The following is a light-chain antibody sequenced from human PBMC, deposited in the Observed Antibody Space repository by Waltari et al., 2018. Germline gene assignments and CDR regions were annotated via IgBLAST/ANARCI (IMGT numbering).Light chain of an antibody. J-gene: IGKJ2*01. CDR2: GSS. V-gene: IGKV3-15*01. CDR1: QSVSSN. Sequence: EIVMTQSPATLSVYPGERANLTCRASQSVSSNLFWYQQKPGRAPRLLIYGSSTRATRIPARFSGSGSGTEFTLTISSLQSEDFAVYYCQQYNNWPPYTFGQGTKLEI. CDR3: QQYNNWPPYT.